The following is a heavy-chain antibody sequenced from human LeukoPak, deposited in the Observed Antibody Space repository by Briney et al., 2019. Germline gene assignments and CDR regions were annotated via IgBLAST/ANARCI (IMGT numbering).Heavy chain of an antibody. CDR3: AKDLEYSSSWTPSYFDY. J-gene: IGHJ4*02. Sequence: GGSLRLSCAASGFTFSSYGMHWVRQAPGKGLEWVAFIRYDGSNKYYADSVKGRFTISRDNSKNTLYLQMNSLRAEDTAVYYCAKDLEYSSSWTPSYFDYWGQGTLVTVSS. CDR2: IRYDGSNK. CDR1: GFTFSSYG. D-gene: IGHD6-6*01. V-gene: IGHV3-30*02.